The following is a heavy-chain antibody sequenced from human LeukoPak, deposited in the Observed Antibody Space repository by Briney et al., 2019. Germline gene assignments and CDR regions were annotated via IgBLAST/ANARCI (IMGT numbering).Heavy chain of an antibody. D-gene: IGHD6-19*01. CDR2: IYPGDSDT. Sequence: PGESLKISCKGSGYRFTSYWIGWVRQMPGKGLEWMGIIYPGDSDTRYSPSFQGQVTISADKSISTAYLQWSSLRASDTAMYYCASPSSSGWYAVDSWGQGTLVTVSS. V-gene: IGHV5-51*01. CDR1: GYRFTSYW. J-gene: IGHJ4*02. CDR3: ASPSSSGWYAVDS.